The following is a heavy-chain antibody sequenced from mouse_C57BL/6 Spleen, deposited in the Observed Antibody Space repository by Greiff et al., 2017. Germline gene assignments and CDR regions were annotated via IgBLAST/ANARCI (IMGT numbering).Heavy chain of an antibody. CDR1: GYTFTDYY. CDR3: ARWDYDGHYYAMDY. Sequence: EVQLQQSGPELVKPGASVKISCKASGYTFTDYYMNWVKQSHGKSLEWIGDINPNNGGTSYNQKFKGKATLTVDKSSSTAYMELRSLTSEDSAVYYCARWDYDGHYYAMDYWGQGTSVTVSS. D-gene: IGHD2-4*01. V-gene: IGHV1-26*01. J-gene: IGHJ4*01. CDR2: INPNNGGT.